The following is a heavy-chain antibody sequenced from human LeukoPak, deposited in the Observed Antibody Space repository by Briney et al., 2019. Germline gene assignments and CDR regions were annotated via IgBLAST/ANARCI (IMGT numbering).Heavy chain of an antibody. D-gene: IGHD4-17*01. CDR1: GGSISSGGYY. Sequence: PSETLSLTCTVSGGSISSGGYYWSWIRQHPGKGLEWIGYIYYSGSTYYNPSLKGRVTISVDTSKNQFSLKLSSVTAADTAVYYCASGKRVGNYGWFDPWGQGTLVTVSS. CDR3: ASGKRVGNYGWFDP. CDR2: IYYSGST. V-gene: IGHV4-31*03. J-gene: IGHJ5*02.